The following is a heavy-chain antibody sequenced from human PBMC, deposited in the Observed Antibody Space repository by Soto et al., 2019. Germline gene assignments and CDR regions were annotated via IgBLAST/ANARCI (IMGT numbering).Heavy chain of an antibody. CDR3: AKGLDSSGWYGGAFDI. J-gene: IGHJ3*02. CDR2: ISSSSSSI. Sequence: GGSLRLSCAASGFTFSSYSMNWVRQAPGKGLEWVSYISSSSSSIYYADSVKGRFTISRDNAKNSLYLQMNSLRAEDTALYYCAKGLDSSGWYGGAFDIWGQGTMVTVSS. CDR1: GFTFSSYS. V-gene: IGHV3-48*01. D-gene: IGHD6-19*01.